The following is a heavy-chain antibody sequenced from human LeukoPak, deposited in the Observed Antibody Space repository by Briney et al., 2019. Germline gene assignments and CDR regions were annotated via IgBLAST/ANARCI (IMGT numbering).Heavy chain of an antibody. J-gene: IGHJ4*02. CDR3: ARDSGIAVAGFDY. D-gene: IGHD6-19*01. Sequence: SETLSLTCTVSGGSISSSSYYWGWIRQPAGKGLEWIGRIYTSGSTNYNPSLKSRVTMSVDTSKNQFSLKLSSVTAADTAVYYCARDSGIAVAGFDYWGQGTLVTVSS. CDR1: GGSISSSSYY. CDR2: IYTSGST. V-gene: IGHV4-61*02.